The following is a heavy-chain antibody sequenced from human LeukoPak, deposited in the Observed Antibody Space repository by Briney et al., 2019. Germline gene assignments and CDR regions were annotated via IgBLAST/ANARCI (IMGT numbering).Heavy chain of an antibody. J-gene: IGHJ4*02. CDR3: ARDSYSSSWSYYFDY. Sequence: SETLSLTCTVSGGSISSYYWSWIRQPPGKGLEWIGYIYYSGSTNYNPSLKSRVTISVDTSKNQFSLKLSSVTAADTAVYYCARDSYSSSWSYYFDYWGQGTLVTVSS. V-gene: IGHV4-59*12. D-gene: IGHD6-13*01. CDR2: IYYSGST. CDR1: GGSISSYY.